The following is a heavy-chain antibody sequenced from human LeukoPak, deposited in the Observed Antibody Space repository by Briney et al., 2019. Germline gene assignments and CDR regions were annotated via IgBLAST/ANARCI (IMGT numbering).Heavy chain of an antibody. Sequence: PGGSLRLSCAASGFTFDDYAMHWVRQAPGKGLEWVSGISWNSGSIGYADSVKGRFTISRDNAKNSLYLQMNSLRAEDTALYYCAKDKGYDILTGYSPFDYWGQGTLVTVSS. J-gene: IGHJ4*02. D-gene: IGHD3-9*01. CDR1: GFTFDDYA. CDR3: AKDKGYDILTGYSPFDY. V-gene: IGHV3-9*01. CDR2: ISWNSGSI.